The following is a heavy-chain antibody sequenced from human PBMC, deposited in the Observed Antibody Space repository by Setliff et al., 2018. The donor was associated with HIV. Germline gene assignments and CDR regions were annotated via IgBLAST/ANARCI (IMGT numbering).Heavy chain of an antibody. Sequence: PSETLSLTCTVSGGSINSTSYYWGWIRQPPGNGLEWIGSIYHTGGTYYKPSLKSRVTISVDTSKNQFSLRLRSVTAADTAVYYCARYSPRGYTLTGPYWGQGTLVTVSS. CDR2: IYHTGGT. CDR3: ARYSPRGYTLTGPY. V-gene: IGHV4-39*07. J-gene: IGHJ4*02. CDR1: GGSINSTSYY. D-gene: IGHD6-25*01.